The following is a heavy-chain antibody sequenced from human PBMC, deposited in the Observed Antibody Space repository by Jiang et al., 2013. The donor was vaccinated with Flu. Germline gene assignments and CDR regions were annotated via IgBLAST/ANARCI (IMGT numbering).Heavy chain of an antibody. V-gene: IGHV4-59*01. CDR1: GGSISSYY. Sequence: GLVKPSETLSLTCTVSGGSISSYYWSWIRQPPGKGLEWIGYIYYSGSTNYNPSLKSRVTISVDTSKNQFSLKLSSVTAADTAVYYCARKGFTLTGWFDPWGQGTLVTVSS. J-gene: IGHJ5*02. CDR3: ARKGFTLTGWFDP. D-gene: IGHD1-14*01. CDR2: IYYSGST.